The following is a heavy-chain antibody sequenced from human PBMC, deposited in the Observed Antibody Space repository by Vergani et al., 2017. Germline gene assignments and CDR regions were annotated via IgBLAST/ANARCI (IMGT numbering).Heavy chain of an antibody. CDR3: AKQYFVSGNYLIDY. CDR2: ISGSGVSA. D-gene: IGHD3-10*01. J-gene: IGHJ4*02. Sequence: EVQLLESGGGLVQPGGSLRLTCAASEFTFSNYAMNWVRQAPGKGLEWVSGISGSGVSAYYTDSVKGRCTISRDNSKNMLFLQMNNLRTEDTAIYYCAKQYFVSGNYLIDYWGQGTLVTVSS. V-gene: IGHV3-23*01. CDR1: EFTFSNYA.